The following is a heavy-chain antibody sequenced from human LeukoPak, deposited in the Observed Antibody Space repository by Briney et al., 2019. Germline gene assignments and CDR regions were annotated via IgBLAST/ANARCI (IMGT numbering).Heavy chain of an antibody. CDR1: GYRFTSYD. D-gene: IGHD2-2*01. CDR2: INPSGGST. Sequence: ASVKVSCKASGYRFTSYDMHWVRQAPGQGLEWMGIINPSGGSTSYAQRFQGRVAMTRDTSTTTVYMEVSSLTSEDTAVYFCARDGPTAAPFDYWGQGTLVTVSS. CDR3: ARDGPTAAPFDY. J-gene: IGHJ4*02. V-gene: IGHV1-46*01.